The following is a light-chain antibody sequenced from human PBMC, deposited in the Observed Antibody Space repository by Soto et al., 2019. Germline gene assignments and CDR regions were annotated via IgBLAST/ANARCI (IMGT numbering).Light chain of an antibody. CDR1: QSVSSNY. J-gene: IGKJ1*01. CDR3: QQYGSSSWT. V-gene: IGKV3-20*01. CDR2: GTS. Sequence: EIVLTQSPGTLSLSPGERATLSCRASQSVSSNYLAWYQQKPGQAPRLLIYGTSSRATAIPDRFSGSGSGTDFTLTISRLEPEDFAAYYCQQYGSSSWTFGQGTKVDIK.